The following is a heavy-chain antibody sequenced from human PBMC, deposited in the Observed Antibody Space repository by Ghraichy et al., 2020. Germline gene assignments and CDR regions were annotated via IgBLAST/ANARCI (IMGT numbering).Heavy chain of an antibody. V-gene: IGHV2-5*02. CDR2: IYWDDDK. CDR1: GFSLSTSGVG. CDR3: AHSPAMVRGPVVGYFDL. J-gene: IGHJ2*01. Sequence: SGPTLVKPTQTLTLTCTFSGFSLSTSGVGLGCIRQPPGKALEWLALIYWDDDKRYSPSLKSRLTITKDTSKNQVVLTMTNMDPLDTATYYCAHSPAMVRGPVVGYFDLWGRGTLVTVSS. D-gene: IGHD3-10*01.